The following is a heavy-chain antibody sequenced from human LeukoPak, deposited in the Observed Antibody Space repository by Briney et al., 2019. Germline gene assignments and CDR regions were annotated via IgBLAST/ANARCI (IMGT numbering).Heavy chain of an antibody. J-gene: IGHJ5*02. CDR2: IYYSGST. V-gene: IGHV4-59*01. CDR1: GGSISSYY. CDR3: ARGHQYSSGYYYWFDP. D-gene: IGHD3-22*01. Sequence: SETLSLTCTVSGGSISSYYWSWIRQPPGKGLEWIGYIYYSGSTNYNPSLKSRVTISVDTSKNQFSLKLSSVTAADTAVYYCARGHQYSSGYYYWFDPWGQGTLVTVS.